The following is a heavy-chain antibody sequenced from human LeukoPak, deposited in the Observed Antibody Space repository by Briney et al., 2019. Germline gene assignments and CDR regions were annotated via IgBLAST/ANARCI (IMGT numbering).Heavy chain of an antibody. D-gene: IGHD3-16*01. CDR3: GREHVWGSLDS. Sequence: GGSLRLSCAASGFTFRDYWMQWVRQVPGKGLVWVSRIKSDGSSPSYADSVRGRFTISRDNAKNTLFLQMNSLRAEDSAVYYCGREHVWGSLDSWGQGTLVTVSS. J-gene: IGHJ4*02. CDR1: GFTFRDYW. CDR2: IKSDGSSP. V-gene: IGHV3-74*01.